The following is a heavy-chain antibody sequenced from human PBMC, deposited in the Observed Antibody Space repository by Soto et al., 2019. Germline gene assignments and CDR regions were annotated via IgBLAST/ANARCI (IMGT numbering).Heavy chain of an antibody. CDR1: GFIFSRYA. D-gene: IGHD5-12*01. V-gene: IGHV3-23*01. CDR3: AKDRLGSGYDFGP. J-gene: IGHJ5*02. CDR2: ISGSDGST. Sequence: PGGSLRLSCAASGFIFSRYAMSWVRQAPGKGLEWVSRISGSDGSTYYADSVKGRLTISRDNSKNTLYLQMNSLRAEDTAIYYCAKDRLGSGYDFGPWGHGTLVTVSS.